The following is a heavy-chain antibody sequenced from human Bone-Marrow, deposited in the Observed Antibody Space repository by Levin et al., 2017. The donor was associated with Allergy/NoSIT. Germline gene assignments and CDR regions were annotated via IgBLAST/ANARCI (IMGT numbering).Heavy chain of an antibody. CDR3: ATYFPDYYYFGS. CDR1: GFTFTDYY. D-gene: IGHD4-11*01. Sequence: SCAASGFTFTDYYMSWVRQAPGKGLEWVSYISPATSSIVYADSVKGRFTISRDNAKSSLFLQINSLRAEDTAVYYCATYFPDYYYFGSWGQGTLVTVSS. V-gene: IGHV3-11*01. J-gene: IGHJ4*02. CDR2: ISPATSSI.